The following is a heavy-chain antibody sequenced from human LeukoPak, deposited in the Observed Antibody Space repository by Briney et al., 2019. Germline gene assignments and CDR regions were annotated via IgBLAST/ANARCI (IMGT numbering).Heavy chain of an antibody. J-gene: IGHJ4*02. D-gene: IGHD2-2*01. V-gene: IGHV4-59*08. CDR3: ARWGVVPAAPFDY. CDR2: IYYSGST. Sequence: SETLSLTCTVSGGSISSYYWSWIRQPPGKGLEWIGYIYYSGSTNYNPSLKSRVTISVDTSKNQFSLKLSSVTAADTAVYYCARWGVVPAAPFDYWGQGTLVTVSS. CDR1: GGSISSYY.